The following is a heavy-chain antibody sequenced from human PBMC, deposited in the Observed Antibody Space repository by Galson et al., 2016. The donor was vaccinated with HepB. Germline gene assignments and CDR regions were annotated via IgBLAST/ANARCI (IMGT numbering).Heavy chain of an antibody. CDR2: ISGSGGTT. D-gene: IGHD2-15*01. Sequence: SLRLSCAASGFTFSSYAMNWVRQPPGTGLEWVSSISGSGGTTYYADSLKGRFTISRDNSKSTLYLQMNSLRAENTAVYYCAKGAYSLPENFQHWGQGTLVTVSS. CDR1: GFTFSSYA. CDR3: AKGAYSLPENFQH. J-gene: IGHJ1*01. V-gene: IGHV3-23*01.